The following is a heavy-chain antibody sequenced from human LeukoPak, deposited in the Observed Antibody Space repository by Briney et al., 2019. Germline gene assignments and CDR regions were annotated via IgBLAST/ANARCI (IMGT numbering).Heavy chain of an antibody. V-gene: IGHV3-48*03. D-gene: IGHD2-2*01. J-gene: IGHJ4*02. CDR3: AREVCSTSCYYNY. CDR2: ISSSGSTI. Sequence: GGSLRLSCAASGFTFSSYEMNWVRQAPGKGLEWVSYISSSGSTIYYADSVKGRFTISRDNAKNSLYLQMNSLRAEDTAVYYCAREVCSTSCYYNYWGQGTLVTVSS. CDR1: GFTFSSYE.